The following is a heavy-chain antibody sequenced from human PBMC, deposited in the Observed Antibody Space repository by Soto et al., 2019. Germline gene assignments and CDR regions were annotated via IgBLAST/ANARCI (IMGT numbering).Heavy chain of an antibody. Sequence: PGGSLRLSCVVSGFTFNNYVLSWVRQAPGKGLDWVSGITGSGRDTYYADSVKGRFTISRDNSKNMVFLQMNSLRAEDTALYYCAKNGLDNSPSAIDSWGPGTLVTVSS. CDR2: ITGSGRDT. D-gene: IGHD2-8*01. CDR1: GFTFNNYV. J-gene: IGHJ4*02. V-gene: IGHV3-23*01. CDR3: AKNGLDNSPSAIDS.